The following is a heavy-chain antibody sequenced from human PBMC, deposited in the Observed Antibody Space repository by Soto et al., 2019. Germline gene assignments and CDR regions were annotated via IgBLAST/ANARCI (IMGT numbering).Heavy chain of an antibody. J-gene: IGHJ4*02. CDR3: CQTLV. V-gene: IGHV3-7*01. CDR2: INEDGSEE. Sequence: EVQMVESGGGLVQPGGSLRLSCAASGFSISDYWMSWVRQAPGKGLEWVGNINEDGSEENYVDSVKGRFTISRDNARNSLYLQMNSLRVEDTAVYYCCQTLVGGQGTLVTVSS. D-gene: IGHD2-15*01. CDR1: GFSISDYW.